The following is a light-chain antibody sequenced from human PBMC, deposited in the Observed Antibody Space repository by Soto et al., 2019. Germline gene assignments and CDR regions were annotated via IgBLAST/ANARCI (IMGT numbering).Light chain of an antibody. CDR2: DAS. V-gene: IGKV3-11*01. CDR3: HQRSNWHGGFT. Sequence: EIVLTQSPATLSLSPGERATLSCRASQSVSSYLAWYQQKPGQAPRLLIYDASNRATGIPARFSGSGSGTDFTLTISSLEPEDFAVYYCHQRSNWHGGFTFGPGTKVDIK. J-gene: IGKJ3*01. CDR1: QSVSSY.